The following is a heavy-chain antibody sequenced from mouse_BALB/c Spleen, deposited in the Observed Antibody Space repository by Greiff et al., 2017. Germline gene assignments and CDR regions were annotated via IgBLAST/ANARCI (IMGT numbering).Heavy chain of an antibody. V-gene: IGHV14-4*02. CDR3: NVHYYGIATRAMDY. CDR2: IETENGDT. CDR1: GFNIKDYY. D-gene: IGHD1-2*01. Sequence: EVQLQQSGAELVRSGASVKLSRTASGFNIKDYYMHWVKQRPEQGLEWIGWIETENGDTEYAPKFQGKATMTADTSSNTAYLQLSSLTSEDTAVYYCNVHYYGIATRAMDYWGQGTSVTVSS. J-gene: IGHJ4*01.